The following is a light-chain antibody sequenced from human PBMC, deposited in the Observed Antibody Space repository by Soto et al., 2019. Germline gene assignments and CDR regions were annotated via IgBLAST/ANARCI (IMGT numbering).Light chain of an antibody. J-gene: IGKJ1*01. V-gene: IGKV3-20*01. CDR1: ESVSSTY. CDR3: QQYGSSPQT. CDR2: GAS. Sequence: EIVLTQSPGTLALSPGEGAALSCKASESVSSTYLAWYQQKPGQPPRLLIYGASSRATGIPHRFSGSGSGTDFTLTISRLEPEDFAVYYCQQYGSSPQTFGQGTKVEMK.